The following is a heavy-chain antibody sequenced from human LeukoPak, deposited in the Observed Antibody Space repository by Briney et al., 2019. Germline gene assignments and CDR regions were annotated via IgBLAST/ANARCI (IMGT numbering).Heavy chain of an antibody. V-gene: IGHV1-2*02. Sequence: GASVKVSCKASGYTFTDYYIHLVRQAPGQGLEWMGWIHPPSGGTNYAEKLQGRVTMTRDTSISTAYMELTRLTSDDAGVYYCVRDPGWLQVDYWGQGTLLTVSS. CDR2: IHPPSGGT. CDR1: GYTFTDYY. D-gene: IGHD5-24*01. CDR3: VRDPGWLQVDY. J-gene: IGHJ4*02.